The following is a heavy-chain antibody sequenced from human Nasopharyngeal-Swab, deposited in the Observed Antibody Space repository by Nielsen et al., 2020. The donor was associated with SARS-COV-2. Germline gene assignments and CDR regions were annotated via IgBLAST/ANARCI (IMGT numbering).Heavy chain of an antibody. D-gene: IGHD3-22*01. Sequence: VRQMPGKGLEWMGRIDPSDSYTNYSPSFQGHVTISADKSISTAYLQWSGLKASDTAMYYCARQFRGYYDSSGPLSWFDPWGQGTLVTVSS. CDR3: ARQFRGYYDSSGPLSWFDP. J-gene: IGHJ5*02. V-gene: IGHV5-10-1*01. CDR2: IDPSDSYT.